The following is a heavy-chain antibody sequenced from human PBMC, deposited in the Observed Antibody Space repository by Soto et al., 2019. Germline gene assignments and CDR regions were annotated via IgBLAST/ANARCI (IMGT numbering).Heavy chain of an antibody. V-gene: IGHV3-23*01. Sequence: EVQVLESGGGLVQPGGSLRLSCIASGLTLSNYAMTWVRQAPGRGQEWVSTVTGSGSTYYADSVKGRFTIFRDNSKNILYLHMNSLRAEDTAIYYCAKSLRTTAATGYWFDPWGQGSQVTVSS. J-gene: IGHJ5*02. CDR3: AKSLRTTAATGYWFDP. CDR2: VTGSGST. CDR1: GLTLSNYA. D-gene: IGHD4-17*01.